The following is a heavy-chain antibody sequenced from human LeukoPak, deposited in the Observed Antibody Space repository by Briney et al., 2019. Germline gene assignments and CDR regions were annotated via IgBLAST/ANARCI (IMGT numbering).Heavy chain of an antibody. CDR1: GFTFGDYA. CDR2: IRSKAYGGTT. V-gene: IGHV3-49*03. D-gene: IGHD3-9*01. CDR3: TRERSRDYDILTGYSN. J-gene: IGHJ4*02. Sequence: PGGSLRLSCTASGFTFGDYAMSWFRQAPGKGLEWVGFIRSKAYGGTTEYAASVKGRFTISRDDSKSIAYLQMNSLKTEDTAVYYCTRERSRDYDILTGYSNWGQGTLVTVSS.